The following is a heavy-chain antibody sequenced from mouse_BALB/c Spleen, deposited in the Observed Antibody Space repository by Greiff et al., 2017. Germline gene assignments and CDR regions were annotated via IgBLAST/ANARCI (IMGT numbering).Heavy chain of an antibody. Sequence: EVKVEESGPGLVKPSQSLSLTCSVTGYSITSGYYWNWIRQFPGNKLEWMGYISYDGSNNYNPSLKNRISITRDTSKNQFFLKLNSVTTEDTATYYCARDRYDGDYWGQGTTLTVSS. CDR3: ARDRYDGDY. CDR2: ISYDGSN. J-gene: IGHJ2*01. CDR1: GYSITSGYY. V-gene: IGHV3-6*02. D-gene: IGHD2-14*01.